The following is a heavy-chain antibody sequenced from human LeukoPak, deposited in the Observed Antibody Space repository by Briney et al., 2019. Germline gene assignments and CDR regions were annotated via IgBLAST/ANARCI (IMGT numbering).Heavy chain of an antibody. V-gene: IGHV3-21*01. CDR3: ARDMVLTSETDY. Sequence: GGSLRLSCAASGFTFSSYSMNWVRQAPGKGLEWVSSISSSSSYIYYADSVKGRFTISRDNAKNSLYLQMNSLRAEDTAVYYCARDMVLTSETDYWGPGNPGHRLL. J-gene: IGHJ4*02. CDR1: GFTFSSYS. D-gene: IGHD2-8*01. CDR2: ISSSSSYI.